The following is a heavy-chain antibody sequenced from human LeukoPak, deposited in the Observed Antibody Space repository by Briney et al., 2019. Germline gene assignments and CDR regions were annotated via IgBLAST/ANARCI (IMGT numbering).Heavy chain of an antibody. CDR2: IRYDGTNE. D-gene: IGHD3-10*01. CDR1: GFTFSSYG. J-gene: IGHJ4*02. Sequence: GGSLRLSCAASGFTFSSYGMHWVRQAPGKGLEWVTFIRYDGTNEYYADSVRGRFTISGDNSKNTLYLQMNSLIPEDTAVYYCARVEAVYYYGSASPYSPYWGQGTLVTVSS. CDR3: ARVEAVYYYGSASPYSPY. V-gene: IGHV3-30*02.